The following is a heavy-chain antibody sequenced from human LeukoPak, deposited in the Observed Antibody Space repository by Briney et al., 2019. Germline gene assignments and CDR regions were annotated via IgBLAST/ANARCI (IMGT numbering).Heavy chain of an antibody. CDR3: ARDWGSGNSYYFDY. Sequence: PGGSLRLSCAASGFTFSTYGMHWVRQAPGKGLEWVAVIWYDGSNKYYADSVKGRFTISRDNSKNTLYLQMDSLRAEDTALYYCARDWGSGNSYYFDYRGQGTLVTVSS. J-gene: IGHJ4*02. D-gene: IGHD3-10*01. CDR2: IWYDGSNK. CDR1: GFTFSTYG. V-gene: IGHV3-33*01.